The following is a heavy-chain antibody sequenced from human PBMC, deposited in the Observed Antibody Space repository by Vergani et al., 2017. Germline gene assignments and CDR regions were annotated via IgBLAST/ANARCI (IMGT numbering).Heavy chain of an antibody. J-gene: IGHJ5*02. CDR3: AIDRDIVVVVAVTLEGGFDP. CDR2: ISGSGGST. CDR1: GFTFSSYA. D-gene: IGHD2-15*01. V-gene: IGHV3-23*01. Sequence: EVQLLESGGGLVQPGGSLRLSCAASGFTFSSYAMCWVRQAPGKGLEWVSAISGSGGSTYYEDSLKGRITISKDNSKNTLYLQMNSMRAEATAVYYCAIDRDIVVVVAVTLEGGFDPWGQGTLVTVSS.